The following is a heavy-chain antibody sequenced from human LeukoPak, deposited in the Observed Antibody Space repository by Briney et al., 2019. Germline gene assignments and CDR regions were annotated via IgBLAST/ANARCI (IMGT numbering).Heavy chain of an antibody. Sequence: PSETLSLTCAVSGGSISSGGYSWSWIRQPPGKGLEWIGYIYYSGSTYYNPSLKSRVTISVDTSKNQFSLKLRSVTAADTAVYYCARISSSNWYNERGAFDVWGQGTMVTVSS. D-gene: IGHD6-13*01. CDR3: ARISSSNWYNERGAFDV. CDR2: IYYSGST. V-gene: IGHV4-30-4*07. CDR1: GGSISSGGYS. J-gene: IGHJ3*01.